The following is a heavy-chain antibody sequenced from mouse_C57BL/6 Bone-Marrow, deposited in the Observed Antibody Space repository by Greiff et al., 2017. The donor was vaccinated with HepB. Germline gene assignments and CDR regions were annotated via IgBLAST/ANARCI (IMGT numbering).Heavy chain of an antibody. D-gene: IGHD1-1*02. J-gene: IGHJ1*03. Sequence: EVQLVESGPGLVKPSQSLSLTCSVTGYSITSGYYWNWIRQFPGNKLEWMGYISYDGSNNYNPSLKNRISITRDTSKNQFFLKLNSVTTEDTATYYCARGGIWYFDVWGTGTTVTVSS. CDR2: ISYDGSN. CDR3: ARGGIWYFDV. CDR1: GYSITSGYY. V-gene: IGHV3-6*01.